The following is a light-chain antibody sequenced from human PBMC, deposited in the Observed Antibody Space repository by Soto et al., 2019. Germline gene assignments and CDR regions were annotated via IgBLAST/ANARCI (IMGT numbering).Light chain of an antibody. J-gene: IGLJ2*01. V-gene: IGLV2-14*01. Sequence: SALTQPASVSGSPGQSITISCTGTTSDIGAYDYVTWYQQHPGRAPKVVIYEVSNRFPGLSNRFSGSKSGNTASLAISGLQAEDEAVYYCSSYTSSDTFMIFGGGTSSPS. CDR1: TSDIGAYDY. CDR3: SSYTSSDTFMI. CDR2: EVS.